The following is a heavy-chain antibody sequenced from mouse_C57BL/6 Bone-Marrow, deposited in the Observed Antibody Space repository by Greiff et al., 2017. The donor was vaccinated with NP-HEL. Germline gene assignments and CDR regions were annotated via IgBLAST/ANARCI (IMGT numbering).Heavy chain of an antibody. CDR3: ARRDYAMDY. CDR1: GYSITSGYY. Sequence: EVKLQESGPGLVKPSQSLSLTCSVSGYSITSGYYWNWIRQFPGNILEWMGYISYDGSNNYNPSLKNRISITRDTSKNQFFLKLNSVTTEDTATNYGARRDYAMDYWGQGTSVTVSS. V-gene: IGHV3-6*01. J-gene: IGHJ4*01. CDR2: ISYDGSN.